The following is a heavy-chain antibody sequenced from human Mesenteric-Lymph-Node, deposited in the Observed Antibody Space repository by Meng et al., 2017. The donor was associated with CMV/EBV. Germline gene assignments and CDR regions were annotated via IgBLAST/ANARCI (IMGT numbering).Heavy chain of an antibody. CDR2: IYYSGST. Sequence: YCWGWIRQPPGKGLEWIGSIYYSGSTYYNPSLKSRVTISVDTSKNQFSLKLSSVTAADTAVYYCAREKGIVPAAIPVYGNPYWYFDLWGRGTLVTVSS. CDR3: AREKGIVPAAIPVYGNPYWYFDL. V-gene: IGHV4-39*07. D-gene: IGHD2-2*02. J-gene: IGHJ2*01. CDR1: YC.